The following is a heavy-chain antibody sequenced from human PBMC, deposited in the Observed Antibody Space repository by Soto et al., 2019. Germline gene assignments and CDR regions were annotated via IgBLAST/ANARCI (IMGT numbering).Heavy chain of an antibody. CDR1: GGSISRYY. J-gene: IGHJ3*02. CDR2: IYYSGST. CDR3: ARLPWGDAFDI. Sequence: TSDTLSVTWTVSGGSISRYYWRWIRQPPRKGLEWIGYIYYSGSTNYNPSLKSRVTISVDTSKNQFSLKLSSVTAADTAVYYCARLPWGDAFDIWGQGTMVTVSS. V-gene: IGHV4-59*08. D-gene: IGHD3-16*01.